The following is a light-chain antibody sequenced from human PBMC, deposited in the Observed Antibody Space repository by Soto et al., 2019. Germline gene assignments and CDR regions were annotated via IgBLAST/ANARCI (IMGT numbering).Light chain of an antibody. CDR1: QGISSY. V-gene: IGKV1-8*01. CDR2: AAS. J-gene: IGKJ1*01. CDR3: QQYYSYPRT. Sequence: ALRSTQSPSSPSASTGDRGPLTCWASQGISSYLAWYQQKPGKAPKLLIYAASTLQSGVPSRFSGSGSGTDFTLTISCLQSEDSATYYCQQYYSYPRTFGQGTKVDIK.